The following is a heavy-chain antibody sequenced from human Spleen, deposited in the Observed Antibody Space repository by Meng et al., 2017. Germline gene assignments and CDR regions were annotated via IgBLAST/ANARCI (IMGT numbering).Heavy chain of an antibody. CDR1: GFTFSSYA. J-gene: IGHJ4*02. CDR2: ISGSGATT. Sequence: GESLKISCATSGFTFSSYAMTWVRQAPGKGLEWVSGISGSGATTYYADSVKGRFTISRDNSKNTLYLQINSLRAEDTAVYYCAKVWSGIAASGRFDYWGQGTQVTVSS. V-gene: IGHV3-23*01. CDR3: AKVWSGIAASGRFDY. D-gene: IGHD6-13*01.